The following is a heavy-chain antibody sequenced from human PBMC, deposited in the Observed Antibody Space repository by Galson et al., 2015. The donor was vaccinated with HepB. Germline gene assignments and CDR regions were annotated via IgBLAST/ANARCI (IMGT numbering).Heavy chain of an antibody. Sequence: SCKASGGTFSSYAISWVRQAPGKGLEWVAVISYDGSNKYYADSVKGRFTISRDNSKNTLYLQMNSLRAEDTAVYYCAKVDGDTFYWGQGTPVTVSS. V-gene: IGHV3-30-3*02. CDR2: ISYDGSNK. D-gene: IGHD4-17*01. CDR3: AKVDGDTFY. J-gene: IGHJ4*02. CDR1: GGTFSSYA.